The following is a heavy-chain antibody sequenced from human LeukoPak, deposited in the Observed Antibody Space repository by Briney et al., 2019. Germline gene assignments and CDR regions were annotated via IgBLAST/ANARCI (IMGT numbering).Heavy chain of an antibody. V-gene: IGHV3-48*02. CDR1: GFAFSGYS. Sequence: PGGSLRLSCAASGFAFSGYSMNWVRQAPGKGLEWISYISTSSSTICYADSVKGRFTISRDSAKNSLYLQMNSLRDEDTAVYYCARDYGSGSYYLVDYWGQGTLVTVSS. J-gene: IGHJ4*02. D-gene: IGHD3-10*01. CDR3: ARDYGSGSYYLVDY. CDR2: ISTSSSTI.